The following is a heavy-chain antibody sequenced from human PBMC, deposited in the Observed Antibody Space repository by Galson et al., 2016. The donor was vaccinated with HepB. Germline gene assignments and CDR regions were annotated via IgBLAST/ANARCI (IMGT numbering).Heavy chain of an antibody. CDR3: AHRRLDTEHGSGGYPLIAFDF. CDR2: IYWDDND. D-gene: IGHD2-15*01. Sequence: PALVKPTQTLTLTCTFSGFSLSASAVGVGWIRQAPGKAPEWLAFIYWDDNDYYSPSLMNRLTITKDTSKNQVVLTMTNMDPVDTATYYCAHRRLDTEHGSGGYPLIAFDFWGQGTMVTVSS. V-gene: IGHV2-5*02. CDR1: GFSLSASAVG. J-gene: IGHJ3*01.